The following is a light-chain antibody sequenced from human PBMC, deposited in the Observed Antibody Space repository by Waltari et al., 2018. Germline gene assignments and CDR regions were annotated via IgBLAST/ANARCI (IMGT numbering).Light chain of an antibody. CDR2: AVS. CDR1: ESVSSN. CDR3: QQANSFPL. V-gene: IGKV1-12*01. Sequence: MTQSPATLSVSPGERATLSCRASESVSSNVAWYQQRPGKAPNLLLYAVSSLQSGVPSRFTGGGSGTDFTLTISSLQPEDFATYYCQQANSFPLFGGGTKVEIK. J-gene: IGKJ4*01.